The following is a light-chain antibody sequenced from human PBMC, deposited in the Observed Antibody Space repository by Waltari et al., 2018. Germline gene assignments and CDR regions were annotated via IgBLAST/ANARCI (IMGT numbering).Light chain of an antibody. J-gene: IGLJ2*01. CDR1: SRYVGGYNY. CDR2: EVS. CDR3: SSYTSSSTS. V-gene: IGLV2-14*01. Sequence: QSALTQPASVSGSPGQSLTIPCTGTSRYVGGYNYVSWYQQHPGKAPKLMIYEVSNRPSGVSNRFSGSKSGNTASLTISGLQAEDEADYYCSSYTSSSTSFGGGTKLTVL.